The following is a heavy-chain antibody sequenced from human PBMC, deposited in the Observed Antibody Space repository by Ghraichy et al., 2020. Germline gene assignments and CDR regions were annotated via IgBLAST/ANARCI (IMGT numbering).Heavy chain of an antibody. J-gene: IGHJ6*02. CDR2: ISSYT. V-gene: IGHV1-18*01. D-gene: IGHD2-21*01. CDR3: ARDTEHTRMDV. CDR1: GYNFISYG. Sequence: ASVKVSCKASGYNFISYGINWVRQAPGQGLEWVGWISSYTRYAQNLQDRVTMSTDTSTGTAYMELRSLRSDDTAVYYCARDTEHTRMDVWGQGTTVTVSS.